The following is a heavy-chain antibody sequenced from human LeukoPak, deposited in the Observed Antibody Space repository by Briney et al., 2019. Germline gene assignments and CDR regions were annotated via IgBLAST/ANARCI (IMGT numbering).Heavy chain of an antibody. CDR2: IIPIFGTA. CDR3: ASGTPNYDFSPLLAFDP. V-gene: IGHV1-69*06. Sequence: GASVKVSCKVSGYTLTELSMHWVRQAPGKGLEWMGGIIPIFGTANYAQKFQGRVTITADKSTSTAYMELSSLRSEDTAVYYCASGTPNYDFSPLLAFDPWGQGTLVTVSS. D-gene: IGHD3-3*01. CDR1: GYTLTELS. J-gene: IGHJ5*02.